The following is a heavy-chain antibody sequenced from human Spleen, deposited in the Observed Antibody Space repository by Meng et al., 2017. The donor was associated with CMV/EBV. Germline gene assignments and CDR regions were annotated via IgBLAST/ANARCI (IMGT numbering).Heavy chain of an antibody. D-gene: IGHD3-22*01. J-gene: IGHJ4*02. CDR1: GCSLSTSGVG. Sequence: QITLKQPCPTLVKPTQTLTLTCTFSGCSLSTSGVGVGWIRQPPGKALEWLALIYWDDDKRYSPSLKSRLTITKDTSKNQVVLTMTNMDPVDTATYYCAHTLYYYDSSGYYHYWGQGTLVTVSS. CDR2: IYWDDDK. CDR3: AHTLYYYDSSGYYHY. V-gene: IGHV2-5*02.